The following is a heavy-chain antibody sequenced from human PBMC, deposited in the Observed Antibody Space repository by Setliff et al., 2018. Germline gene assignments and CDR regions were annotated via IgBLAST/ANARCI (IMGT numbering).Heavy chain of an antibody. CDR2: IYIGGSA. Sequence: PSETLSLTCTVSGGSISSYYWSWIRQPAGKGLEWIGHIYIGGSANYNPSLKSRVTMSIDTSKNQFSLKLNFVTAADMAAYYCAREQWLDPPGYYYMDVWAKGTTVTVSS. V-gene: IGHV4-4*07. D-gene: IGHD6-19*01. J-gene: IGHJ6*03. CDR3: AREQWLDPPGYYYMDV. CDR1: GGSISSYY.